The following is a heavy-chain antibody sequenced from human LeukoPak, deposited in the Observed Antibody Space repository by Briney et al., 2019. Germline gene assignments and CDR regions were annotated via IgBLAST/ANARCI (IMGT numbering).Heavy chain of an antibody. CDR3: ARFWSSSSGWNFDY. J-gene: IGHJ4*02. CDR2: INPNSGGT. CDR1: GYTFTGYY. V-gene: IGHV1-2*02. D-gene: IGHD6-19*01. Sequence: ASVKVSCKASGYTFTGYYMYWVRQAPGQGLEWMGWINPNSGGTNYAQKFQGRVTMTRDTSISTAYMELSRLRSDDTAVYYCARFWSSSSGWNFDYWGQGTLVTVSS.